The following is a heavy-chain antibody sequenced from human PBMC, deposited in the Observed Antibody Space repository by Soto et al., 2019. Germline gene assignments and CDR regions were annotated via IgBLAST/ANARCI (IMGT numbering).Heavy chain of an antibody. Sequence: GGSLRLSCAASGFTFSSYSMNWVRQAPGKGLEWVSYISSSSSTIYYADSVKGRFTISRDNAKNSLYLQMNSLRAEDTAVYYCASYEVVVVDYWGQGTLVTVSS. D-gene: IGHD2-15*01. CDR3: ASYEVVVVDY. CDR1: GFTFSSYS. J-gene: IGHJ4*02. CDR2: ISSSSSTI. V-gene: IGHV3-48*01.